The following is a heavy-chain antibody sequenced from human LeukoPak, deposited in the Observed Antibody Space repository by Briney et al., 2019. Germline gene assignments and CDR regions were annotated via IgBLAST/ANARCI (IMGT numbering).Heavy chain of an antibody. Sequence: PSQTLSLTCTVSGGSISSGSYYWSWIRQPAGKGLEWIGRIYTSGSTDYNPSLKSRVTISVDTSKNQFSLKLSSVTAADTAVYYCAREFDYVWGTYGMGVWGQGTTVTVSS. D-gene: IGHD3-16*01. CDR2: IYTSGST. CDR1: GGSISSGSYY. V-gene: IGHV4-61*02. J-gene: IGHJ6*02. CDR3: AREFDYVWGTYGMGV.